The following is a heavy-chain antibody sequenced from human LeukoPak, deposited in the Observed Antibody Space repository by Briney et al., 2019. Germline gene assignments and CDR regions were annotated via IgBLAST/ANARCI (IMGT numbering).Heavy chain of an antibody. V-gene: IGHV1-18*01. J-gene: IGHJ6*02. D-gene: IGHD4-17*01. CDR2: ISAYNGNT. Sequence: VXVSCKASGYTFTSYGISWVRQAPGQGLEWMGWISAYNGNTNYAQKLQGRVTITTDTSTSTAYMELRSLRSDDTAVYYCARDPAGYGDYSRASYYGMDVWGQGTTVTVS. CDR1: GYTFTSYG. CDR3: ARDPAGYGDYSRASYYGMDV.